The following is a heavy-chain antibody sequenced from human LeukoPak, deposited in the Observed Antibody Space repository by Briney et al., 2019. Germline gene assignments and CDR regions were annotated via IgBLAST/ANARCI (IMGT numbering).Heavy chain of an antibody. J-gene: IGHJ3*02. CDR3: ARAMVRDAFDI. Sequence: SETLSLTCTVSGGSISSGGYYWSWIRQPPGKGLEWIGYIYHSGSTYYNPSLKSRVTISVDRSKNQFSLKLSSVTAADTAVYYCARAMVRDAFDIWGQGTMVTVSS. V-gene: IGHV4-30-2*01. CDR1: GGSISSGGYY. CDR2: IYHSGST. D-gene: IGHD3-10*01.